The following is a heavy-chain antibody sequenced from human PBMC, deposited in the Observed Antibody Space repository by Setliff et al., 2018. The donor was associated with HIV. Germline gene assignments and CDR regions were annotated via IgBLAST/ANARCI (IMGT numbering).Heavy chain of an antibody. CDR1: GGTFSRYA. Sequence: SVQVSCKTSGGTFSRYAFNWVRQTPGQGLEWMGGIIPIFNIVNYAQKFQDRVTITADASTATTYMEVSSLRSEDTAVYYCARDPTGLRLIGEEDGFDLWGQGTKVPSPQ. CDR2: IIPIFNIV. V-gene: IGHV1-69*13. J-gene: IGHJ3*01. CDR3: ARDPTGLRLIGEEDGFDL. D-gene: IGHD3-16*01.